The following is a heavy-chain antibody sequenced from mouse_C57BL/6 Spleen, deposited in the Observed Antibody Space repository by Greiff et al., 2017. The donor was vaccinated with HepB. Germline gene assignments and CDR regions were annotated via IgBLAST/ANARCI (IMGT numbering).Heavy chain of an antibody. Sequence: EVQGVESGGGLVKPGGSLKLSCAASGFTFSDYGMHWVRQAPEKGLEWVAYISSGSSTIYYADTVKGRFTISRDNAKNTLFLQMTSLRSEDTAMYYCARGRDSSGYRFAYWGQGTLVTVSA. CDR1: GFTFSDYG. D-gene: IGHD3-2*02. CDR3: ARGRDSSGYRFAY. CDR2: ISSGSSTI. V-gene: IGHV5-17*01. J-gene: IGHJ3*01.